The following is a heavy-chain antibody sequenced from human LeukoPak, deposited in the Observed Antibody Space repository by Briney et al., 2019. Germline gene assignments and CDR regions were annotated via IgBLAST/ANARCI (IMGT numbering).Heavy chain of an antibody. J-gene: IGHJ5*02. D-gene: IGHD2-21*02. CDR3: ARGNVIEVVTATWFDP. V-gene: IGHV4-34*09. CDR2: IYYNGIT. CDR1: GGSFSGYY. Sequence: SETLSLTCAVYGGSFSGYYWSWIRQLPEKGLEWIGYIYYNGITFYNPSLRSRLTISRDTSSNHFSLRLTSVTAADTALYFCARGNVIEVVTATWFDPWGQGTLVTVSS.